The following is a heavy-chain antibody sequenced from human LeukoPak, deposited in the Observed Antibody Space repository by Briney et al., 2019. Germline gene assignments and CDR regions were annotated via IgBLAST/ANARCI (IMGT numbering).Heavy chain of an antibody. Sequence: GGSLRLSCAASGFTFSSYAMSWVRQAPGKGLMWVSRIKSDGSETSYADSVKGRFTISRDNARNTLYLQMNSLRPEDTAIYYCASDRVFYGLDVWGQGTTVTVSS. CDR2: IKSDGSET. CDR1: GFTFSSYA. J-gene: IGHJ6*02. CDR3: ASDRVFYGLDV. V-gene: IGHV3-74*01.